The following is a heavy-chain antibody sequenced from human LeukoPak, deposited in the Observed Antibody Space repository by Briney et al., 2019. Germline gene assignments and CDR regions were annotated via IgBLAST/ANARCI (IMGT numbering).Heavy chain of an antibody. Sequence: PGGPLRLSCAASESTFSSYWMRWVRQAPGKGLEWVTKIKQDGSEKTYADSVKGRFTISRDNAKNSLYLQMNSLRAEDTAVYDCASGLELDYWGQGTLVTVSS. CDR3: ASGLELDY. V-gene: IGHV3-7*03. J-gene: IGHJ4*02. CDR2: IKQDGSEK. CDR1: ESTFSSYW.